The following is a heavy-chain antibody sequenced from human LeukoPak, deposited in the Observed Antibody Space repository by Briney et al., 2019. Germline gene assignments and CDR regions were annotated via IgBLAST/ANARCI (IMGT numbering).Heavy chain of an antibody. CDR1: GFTFSSYG. V-gene: IGHV3-30*18. CDR2: TSYDGSNK. Sequence: GGSLRLSCAASGFTFSSYGMHWVRQAPGKGLEWAAVTSYDGSNKYYGDSVKGRFTISRDNSKNTLYLQMNGLRAEDTAVYYCAKVVEGGMDVWGQGTTVTVSS. D-gene: IGHD6-6*01. J-gene: IGHJ6*02. CDR3: AKVVEGGMDV.